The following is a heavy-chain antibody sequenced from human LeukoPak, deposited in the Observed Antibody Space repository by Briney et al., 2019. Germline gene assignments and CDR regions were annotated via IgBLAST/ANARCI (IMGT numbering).Heavy chain of an antibody. J-gene: IGHJ5*01. CDR3: ARDRGYEQQRWFDL. CDR2: ITVYNGNT. Sequence: ASVKVSCKASGYTFSSYGISWVRQAPGQGLEWLEWITVYNGNTRYAHKYGDRVTMTADTSTSTAYLDLRSLRSGDTAVYYCARDRGYEQQRWFDLWGQGTLVTVSS. D-gene: IGHD6-13*01. CDR1: GYTFSSYG. V-gene: IGHV1-18*01.